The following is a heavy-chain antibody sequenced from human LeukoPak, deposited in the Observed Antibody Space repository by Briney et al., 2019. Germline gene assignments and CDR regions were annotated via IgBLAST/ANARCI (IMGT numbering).Heavy chain of an antibody. CDR1: GGSFSSYY. CDR3: AGRACSSTSCQGWYFDI. Sequence: SETLSLTCADYGGSFSSYYWSWIRQPPGKGLEWIGEINHSGSTNYNPSLKSRVTISLDTSKNQFSLKLSSVTAADTAVYYCAGRACSSTSCQGWYFDIWGRGTLVTVSS. D-gene: IGHD2-2*01. J-gene: IGHJ2*01. CDR2: INHSGST. V-gene: IGHV4-34*01.